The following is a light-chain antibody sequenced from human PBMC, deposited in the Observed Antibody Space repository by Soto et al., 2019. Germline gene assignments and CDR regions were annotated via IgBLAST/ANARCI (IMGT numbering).Light chain of an antibody. V-gene: IGKV1-5*01. CDR3: QQYNSYWT. CDR1: QSISSW. CDR2: DAS. J-gene: IGKJ1*01. Sequence: DIQMTQSPSTLSASVGDRVTITCRASQSISSWLAWYQQKPGKAPNLLIYDASSLESGVPSRFSGSASGTEFTLTISSLQPDDFATYYCQQYNSYWTFGQGTKVDIK.